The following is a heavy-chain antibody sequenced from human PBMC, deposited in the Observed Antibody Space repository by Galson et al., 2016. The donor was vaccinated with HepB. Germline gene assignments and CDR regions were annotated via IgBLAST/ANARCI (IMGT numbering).Heavy chain of an antibody. V-gene: IGHV3-48*02. Sequence: SLRLSCAASGFTFTSYSMNWVRQVPGKGLEWVSYIGSRPGTVYYADSVKGRFTISKDDAKNSLYLQMNSLRDEDTAVYYCASDPLGYCYALVRYFDYWGQGTLVTVSS. CDR3: ASDPLGYCYALVRYFDY. J-gene: IGHJ4*02. CDR2: IGSRPGTV. CDR1: GFTFTSYS. D-gene: IGHD5-18*01.